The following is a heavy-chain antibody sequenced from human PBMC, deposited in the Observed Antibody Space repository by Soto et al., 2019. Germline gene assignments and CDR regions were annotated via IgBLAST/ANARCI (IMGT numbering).Heavy chain of an antibody. Sequence: ASVKGSCKASGYTFNYMHCVRQAPGQGLEWMAWINPVTSGTRYAQKFQGRVTVTWDTSVTTAYMDLSRLRSDDTATYYCATGYCSTIGCSDYFDHWGQGTLVTVS. CDR3: ATGYCSTIGCSDYFDH. V-gene: IGHV1-2*02. CDR1: GYTFNY. CDR2: INPVTSGT. J-gene: IGHJ4*02. D-gene: IGHD2-2*01.